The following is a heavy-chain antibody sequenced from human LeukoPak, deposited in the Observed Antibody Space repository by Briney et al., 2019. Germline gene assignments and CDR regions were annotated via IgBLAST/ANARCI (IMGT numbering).Heavy chain of an antibody. J-gene: IGHJ6*02. V-gene: IGHV4-4*07. D-gene: IGHD3-10*01. CDR2: IYTSGST. CDR3: ARDVQYYYGSGSYRIYYYYGMDV. Sequence: SETLSLTCTVSGGSISSYYWSWIRQPAGKGLEWIGRIYTSGSTNYNPSLKSRVTMSVDTSKNQFSLKLSSVTAADTAVYYCARDVQYYYGSGSYRIYYYYGMDVWGQGTTVTVSS. CDR1: GGSISSYY.